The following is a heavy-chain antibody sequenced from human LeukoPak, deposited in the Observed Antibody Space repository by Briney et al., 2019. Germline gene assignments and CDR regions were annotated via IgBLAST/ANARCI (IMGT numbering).Heavy chain of an antibody. V-gene: IGHV1-69*05. Sequence: SVKVSCKASGGTFSSYAISWVRQAPGQGLEWMGRMIPIFGTANYAQKFQGRVTITTDESTSTAYMELSSPRSEGTAVYYCARDLKYHYILPGYFSGPAFDIWGQGTMVTVSS. CDR1: GGTFSSYA. J-gene: IGHJ3*02. CDR3: ARDLKYHYILPGYFSGPAFDI. D-gene: IGHD3-9*01. CDR2: MIPIFGTA.